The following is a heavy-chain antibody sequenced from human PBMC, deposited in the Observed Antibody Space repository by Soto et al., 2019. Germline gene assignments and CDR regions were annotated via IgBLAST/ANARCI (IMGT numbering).Heavy chain of an antibody. V-gene: IGHV1-69*04. CDR3: ARDESDGRFGELPPFIYFDY. CDR1: GGTFSSYT. Sequence: SVKVSCKASGGTFSSYTISWVRQAPGQGLEWMGRIIPILGIANYAQKFQGRVTITADKSTSTAYMELSSLRSEDTAVYYCARDESDGRFGELPPFIYFDYWGQGTLVTVSS. CDR2: IIPILGIA. D-gene: IGHD3-10*01. J-gene: IGHJ4*02.